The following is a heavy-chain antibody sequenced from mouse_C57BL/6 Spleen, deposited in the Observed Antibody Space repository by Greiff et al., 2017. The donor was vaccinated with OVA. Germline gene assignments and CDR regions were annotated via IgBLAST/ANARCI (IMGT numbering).Heavy chain of an antibody. CDR3: ARNSLYGSSSRYYAMDY. CDR2: IWSGGST. CDR1: GFSLTSYG. J-gene: IGHJ4*01. Sequence: VQLQQSGPGLVQPSQSLSITCTVSGFSLTSYGVHWVRQSPGKGLAWLGVIWSGGSTDYNAAFISRLSISKDNSKSQVFFKMNSLQADDTAIYYCARNSLYGSSSRYYAMDYWGQGTSVTVSS. V-gene: IGHV2-2*01. D-gene: IGHD1-1*01.